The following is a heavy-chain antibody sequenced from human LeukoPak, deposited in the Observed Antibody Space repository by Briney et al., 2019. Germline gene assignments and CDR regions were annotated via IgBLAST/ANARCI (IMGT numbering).Heavy chain of an antibody. CDR2: IYHSGST. CDR3: ARYSSSPRWFDP. J-gene: IGHJ5*02. D-gene: IGHD6-13*01. Sequence: PSETLSLTCTVSGGSISSYYWSWIRQPPGKGLEWIGYIYHSGSTYYNPSLKSRVTISVDRSKNQFSLKLSSVTAADTAVYYCARYSSSPRWFDPWGQGTLVTVSS. CDR1: GGSISSYY. V-gene: IGHV4-59*12.